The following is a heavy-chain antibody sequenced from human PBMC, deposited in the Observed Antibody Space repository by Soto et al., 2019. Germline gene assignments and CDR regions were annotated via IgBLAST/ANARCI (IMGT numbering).Heavy chain of an antibody. Sequence: KPSETLSLTCTVSGGSISSSSYYWGWIRQPPGKGLEWIGSIYYSGSTYYNPSLKSRVTISVDTSKNQFSLKLSSVTAADTAVYYCARHSYFDWLLYYWGQGTLVTVSS. CDR2: IYYSGST. D-gene: IGHD3-9*01. CDR3: ARHSYFDWLLYY. J-gene: IGHJ4*02. V-gene: IGHV4-39*01. CDR1: GGSISSSSYY.